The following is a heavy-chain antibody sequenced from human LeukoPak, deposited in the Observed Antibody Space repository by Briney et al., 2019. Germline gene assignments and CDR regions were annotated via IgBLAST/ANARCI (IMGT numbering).Heavy chain of an antibody. CDR1: GGSISNYY. CDR2: VTYSGST. Sequence: SETLSLTCTVSGGSISNYYWSWIRQPPGKGLEWIAYVTYSGSTYYNPSLKSRVTISVDTSKNQFSLKLSSVTAADTAVYYCARHGVYSSGWYRLDYWGQGTLVTVSS. D-gene: IGHD6-19*01. J-gene: IGHJ4*02. V-gene: IGHV4-59*04. CDR3: ARHGVYSSGWYRLDY.